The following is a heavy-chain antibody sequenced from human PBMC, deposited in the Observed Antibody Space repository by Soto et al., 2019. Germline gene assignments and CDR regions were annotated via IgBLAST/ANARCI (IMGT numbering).Heavy chain of an antibody. V-gene: IGHV1-69*13. CDR1: GGTFSSYA. J-gene: IGHJ4*02. D-gene: IGHD2-21*02. Sequence: VASVKVSCKASGGTFSSYAISWVRQAPGQGLEWMGGIIPIFGTANYAQKFQGRVTITADESTSTAYMELSSLRSEDTAVYYCACDPCGGDCYLGYWGQGTLVTVSS. CDR3: ACDPCGGDCYLGY. CDR2: IIPIFGTA.